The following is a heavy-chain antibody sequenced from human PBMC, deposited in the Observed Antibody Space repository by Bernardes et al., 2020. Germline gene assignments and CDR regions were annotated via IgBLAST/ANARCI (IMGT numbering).Heavy chain of an antibody. CDR2: INHSGST. Sequence: SETLSLTCAVYGGSFSGYYWSWIRQPPGKGLEWIGEINHSGSTNYNPSLKSRVTISVDTSKNQFSLKLSSVTAADTAVYYCARAAKAPRVDILTRRVGNAFDIWGQGTMVTVSS. CDR3: ARAAKAPRVDILTRRVGNAFDI. CDR1: GGSFSGYY. V-gene: IGHV4-34*01. D-gene: IGHD3-9*01. J-gene: IGHJ3*02.